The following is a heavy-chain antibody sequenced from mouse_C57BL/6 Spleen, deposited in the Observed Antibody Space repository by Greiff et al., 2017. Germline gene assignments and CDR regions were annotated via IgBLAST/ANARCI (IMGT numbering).Heavy chain of an antibody. CDR2: IDPETGGT. D-gene: IGHD2-2*01. V-gene: IGHV1-15*01. CDR1: GYTFTDYE. Sequence: VQLKESGAELVRPGASVTLSCKASGYTFTDYEMHWVKQTPVHGLEWIGAIDPETGGTAYNQKFKGKAILTADKSSSTAYMELRSLTSEDSAVYYCKGYDRDYYAMDYWGQGTSVTVSS. J-gene: IGHJ4*01. CDR3: KGYDRDYYAMDY.